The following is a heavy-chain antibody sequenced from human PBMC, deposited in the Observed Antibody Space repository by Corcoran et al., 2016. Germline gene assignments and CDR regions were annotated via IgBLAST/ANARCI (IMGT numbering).Heavy chain of an antibody. CDR3: ARSLQWLVRGGAFDY. CDR1: GGSFSGYY. CDR2: INHSGST. J-gene: IGHJ4*02. Sequence: QVQLQQWGAGLLKPSETLSLTCAVYGGSFSGYYWSWIRQPPGKGLEWIGEINHSGSTNYNPSLKSRVPISVDTSKNQFSLKLSSVTAADTAVYYCARSLQWLVRGGAFDYWGQGTLVTVSS. D-gene: IGHD6-19*01. V-gene: IGHV4-34*01.